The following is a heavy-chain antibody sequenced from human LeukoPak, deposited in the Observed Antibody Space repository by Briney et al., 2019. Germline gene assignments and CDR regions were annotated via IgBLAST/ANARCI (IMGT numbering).Heavy chain of an antibody. CDR3: ARTANFAAGYYIDY. V-gene: IGHV3-21*01. CDR2: ISGSSRHK. J-gene: IGHJ4*02. D-gene: IGHD6-13*01. Sequence: PGGSLRLSCAASGFTFSSYTRNWVRQAPGKGLEWVSSISGSSRHKYYADSVKGRFTISRDNAKNSLYLQMNSLRAQDTAVYYCARTANFAAGYYIDYWGQGTLVTVSS. CDR1: GFTFSSYT.